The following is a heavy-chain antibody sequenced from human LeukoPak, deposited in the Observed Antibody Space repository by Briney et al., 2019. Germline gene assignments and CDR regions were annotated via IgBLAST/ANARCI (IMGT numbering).Heavy chain of an antibody. D-gene: IGHD4-17*01. CDR2: IFPNNGNT. CDR1: GYTFTFYY. CDR3: ATKAYAEYGDNIPFDH. Sequence: ASVKVPCKGSGYTFTFYYIHWVRQAPGQGLEWMGWIFPNNGNTKYAQKLQGRVTMTTDTSTSTAYVELRSLISADAAVYYCATKAYAEYGDNIPFDHWGQGTLVTVSS. V-gene: IGHV1-18*04. J-gene: IGHJ4*02.